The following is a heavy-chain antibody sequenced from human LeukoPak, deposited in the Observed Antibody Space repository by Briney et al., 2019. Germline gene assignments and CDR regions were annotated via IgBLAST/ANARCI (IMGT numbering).Heavy chain of an antibody. J-gene: IGHJ4*03. CDR1: GYTLTSYG. CDR3: ASVVGTSNFDS. D-gene: IGHD1-1*01. CDR2: INTYNGNT. Sequence: ASVKVSCKATGYTLTSYGINWVRQPPGQGLEWMGWINTYNGNTNNAQKLQGRLIITPDTSTSKPYMVLRSLRSDATTVYYCASVVGTSNFDSWGHGTLVTVSS. V-gene: IGHV1-18*01.